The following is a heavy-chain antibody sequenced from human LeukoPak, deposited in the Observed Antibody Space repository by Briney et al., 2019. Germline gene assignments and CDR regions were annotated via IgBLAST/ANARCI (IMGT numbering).Heavy chain of an antibody. V-gene: IGHV3-48*04. CDR2: ISSSSTI. Sequence: PGGSLRLSCAASGFTFSSYSMNWVRQAPGKGLEWVSYISSSSTIYYADSVKGRFTISRDNAKNSLYLQMNSLRAEDTAVYYCARVGDLSLPAAILLDYWGQGTLVTVSS. CDR3: ARVGDLSLPAAILLDY. J-gene: IGHJ4*02. D-gene: IGHD2-2*02. CDR1: GFTFSSYS.